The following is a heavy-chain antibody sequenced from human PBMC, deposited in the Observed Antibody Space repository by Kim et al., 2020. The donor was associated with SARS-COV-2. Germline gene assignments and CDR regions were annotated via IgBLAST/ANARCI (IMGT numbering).Heavy chain of an antibody. Sequence: GGSLRLSCAASGFTFSSYSMNWVRQAPGKGLEWVSSISSSSSYIYYADSVKGRFTISRDNAKNSLYLQMNSLRAEDTAVYYCARDLGSGSFSDFDYWGQGTLVTVSS. CDR3: ARDLGSGSFSDFDY. CDR2: ISSSSSYI. CDR1: GFTFSSYS. V-gene: IGHV3-21*01. D-gene: IGHD1-26*01. J-gene: IGHJ4*02.